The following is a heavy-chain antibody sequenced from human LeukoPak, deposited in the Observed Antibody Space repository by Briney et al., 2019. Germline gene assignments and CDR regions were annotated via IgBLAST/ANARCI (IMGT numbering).Heavy chain of an antibody. CDR2: INWNGDTT. V-gene: IGHV3-53*05. CDR3: ARSFFQWNYGSCLDS. CDR1: GFTVSSNY. J-gene: IGHJ4*02. D-gene: IGHD1-7*01. Sequence: GGSLRLSCAASGFTVSSNYMSWVRQAPGKGLEWVSGINWNGDTTGYADSVKGRFTISRENSKSTVYLQMNSLRPEDTAVYSCARSFFQWNYGSCLDSWGQGTLVTVSS.